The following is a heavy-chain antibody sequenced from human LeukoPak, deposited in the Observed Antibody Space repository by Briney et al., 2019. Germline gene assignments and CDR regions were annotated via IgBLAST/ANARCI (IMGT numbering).Heavy chain of an antibody. CDR3: ARDANGDYGYWFDP. CDR1: GFTFSDYY. Sequence: GGSLRLSCAASGFTFSDYYMSWIRQAPGRGLEWVSYISSSGSTIYYADSVKGRFTISRDNAKNSLYLQMNSLRAEDTAVYYCARDANGDYGYWFDPWGQGTLVTVSS. V-gene: IGHV3-11*04. CDR2: ISSSGSTI. D-gene: IGHD4-17*01. J-gene: IGHJ5*02.